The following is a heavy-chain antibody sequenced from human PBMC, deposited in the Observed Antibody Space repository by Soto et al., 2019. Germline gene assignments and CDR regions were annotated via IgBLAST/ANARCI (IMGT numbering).Heavy chain of an antibody. D-gene: IGHD3-3*01. CDR1: GCTFSSYA. Sequence: GGLLRLSYAASGCTFSSYAMSWVRQAPGKGLEWVSAISGSGGSTYYADSVKGRFTISRDNSKNTLYLQMNSLRAEDTAVYYCAKGGYAFWSGYYLQTYYFDYWGQGTLVTVSS. CDR2: ISGSGGST. J-gene: IGHJ4*02. CDR3: AKGGYAFWSGYYLQTYYFDY. V-gene: IGHV3-23*01.